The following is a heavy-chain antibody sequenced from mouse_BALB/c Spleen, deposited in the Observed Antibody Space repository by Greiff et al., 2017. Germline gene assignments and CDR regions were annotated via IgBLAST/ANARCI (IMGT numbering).Heavy chain of an antibody. J-gene: IGHJ4*01. D-gene: IGHD2-3*01. CDR2: INPYNDGT. Sequence: EVQLQQSGPELVKPGASVKMSCKASGYTFTSYVMHWVKQKPGQGLEWIGYINPYNDGTKYNEKFKGKATLTSDKSSSTAYMELSSLTSEDSAVYYCARGDGYYPYYYAMDYWGQGTSVTVSS. CDR1: GYTFTSYV. V-gene: IGHV1-14*01. CDR3: ARGDGYYPYYYAMDY.